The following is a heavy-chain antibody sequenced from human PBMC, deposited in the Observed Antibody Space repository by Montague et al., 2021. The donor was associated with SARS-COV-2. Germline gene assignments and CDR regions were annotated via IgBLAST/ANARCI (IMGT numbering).Heavy chain of an antibody. CDR1: GGSFSGHY. V-gene: IGHV4-34*01. J-gene: IGHJ6*03. CDR2: INNSRST. CDR3: ARGRIEVSMIVVVLTGASYYMDV. Sequence: SETLSLTCAVYGGSFSGHYWSWIRQPPGKGLEWIGEINNSRSTNXNPSLKSRVTISVDTSKNQFSLKLHSVTAADTAVYYCARGRIEVSMIVVVLTGASYYMDVWGKGTTVTVSS. D-gene: IGHD3-22*01.